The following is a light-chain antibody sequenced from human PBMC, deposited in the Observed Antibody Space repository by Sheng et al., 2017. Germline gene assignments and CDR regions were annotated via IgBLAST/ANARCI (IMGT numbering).Light chain of an antibody. CDR3: QQNSDTPFT. V-gene: IGKV4-1*01. J-gene: IGKJ3*01. Sequence: DIVMTQSPDTLAVSLGERATISCKSSQSLFHSSNKKTYLAWYQQRPGLPPKLLISWASTRESGVPDRFSGSGSGRDFTLTITSLQAEDVAVYYCQQNSDTPFTFGPGTKVDIK. CDR2: WAS. CDR1: QSLFHSSNKKTY.